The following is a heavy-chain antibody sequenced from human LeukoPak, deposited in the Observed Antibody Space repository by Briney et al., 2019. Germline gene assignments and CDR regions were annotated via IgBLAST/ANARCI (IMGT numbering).Heavy chain of an antibody. J-gene: IGHJ4*02. D-gene: IGHD2-8*01. CDR3: ARHGRMVIMSKFSTGIDQ. V-gene: IGHV4-59*08. Sequence: SETLSLTCTVPDGSISNYYWSWIRQPPGKGLEWIGYIYYTGMTNSNPSLKSRVTISMDTSKNQFSLNLRSVTAADTAIYYCARHGRMVIMSKFSTGIDQWGQGTLGTVSS. CDR1: DGSISNYY. CDR2: IYYTGMT.